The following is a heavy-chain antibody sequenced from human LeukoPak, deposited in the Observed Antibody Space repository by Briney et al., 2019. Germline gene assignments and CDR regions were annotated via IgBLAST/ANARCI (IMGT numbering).Heavy chain of an antibody. V-gene: IGHV1-2*02. CDR3: ARELGSGSFLDN. CDR2: INPKIGGT. D-gene: IGHD3-10*01. CDR1: GYSFAGYY. Sequence: ASVKVSCKASGYSFAGYYMHWVRQAPGQGLEWMGWINPKIGGTNYAQKFQGRVTMTRDTSISTAYMELSRLKSDDTAVYYGARELGSGSFLDNWGQGTLVTVSS. J-gene: IGHJ4*02.